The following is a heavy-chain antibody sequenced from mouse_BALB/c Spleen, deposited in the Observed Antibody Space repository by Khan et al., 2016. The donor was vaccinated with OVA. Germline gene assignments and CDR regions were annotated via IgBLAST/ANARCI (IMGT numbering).Heavy chain of an antibody. CDR1: GYTFTSYW. V-gene: IGHV1-61*01. CDR3: ARREKYGYDPSWFAY. J-gene: IGHJ3*01. D-gene: IGHD2-2*01. CDR2: INPSDSET. Sequence: VKQSCKASGYTFTSYWMNWVKQRPGHGLEWIGKINPSDSETHYNQMFKDKATLTVDKSSSTAYMQLSSLTSEDSAVYYCARREKYGYDPSWFAYWGQGTLVTVSA.